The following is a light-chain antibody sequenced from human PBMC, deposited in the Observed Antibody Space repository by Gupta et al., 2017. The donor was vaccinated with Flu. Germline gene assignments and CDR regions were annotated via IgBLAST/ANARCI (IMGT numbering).Light chain of an antibody. CDR3: QQYDTTHHS. CDR1: QTISYNSNNKNY. CDR2: WAS. V-gene: IGKV4-1*01. J-gene: IGKJ2*03. Sequence: DIGMTQSPHSVAVSLGERATINCKSSQTISYNSNNKNYLAWYQQKPGQPPKLLIYWASTRESGVPDRFSGSGSGTDFTLTISSLQAEDVAVYYCQQYDTTHHSLGQGTKVEIK.